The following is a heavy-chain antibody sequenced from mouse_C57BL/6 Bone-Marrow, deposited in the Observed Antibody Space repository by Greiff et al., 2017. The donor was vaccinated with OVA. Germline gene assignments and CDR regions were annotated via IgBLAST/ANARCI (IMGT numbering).Heavy chain of an antibody. Sequence: VQLQQPGAELVKPGASVKLSCKASGYTFTSYWMHWVKQRPGQGLEWIGMIHPNSGSTNYNEKFKSKATLTVDKSSSTAYMQLSSLTSEDSAVYYCARRYYSNYYYYAMDYWGQGTSVTVSS. D-gene: IGHD2-5*01. J-gene: IGHJ4*01. CDR1: GYTFTSYW. V-gene: IGHV1-64*01. CDR3: ARRYYSNYYYYAMDY. CDR2: IHPNSGST.